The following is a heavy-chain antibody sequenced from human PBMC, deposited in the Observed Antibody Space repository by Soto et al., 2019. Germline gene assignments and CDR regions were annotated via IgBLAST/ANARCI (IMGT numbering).Heavy chain of an antibody. D-gene: IGHD4-4*01. CDR1: GASISSSSYY. Sequence: ESLSLTCPVSGASISSSSYYWGWIRQPPGKGLEWIGSIYYSGSTYYNPSLKSRVTISVDTSKNQFSLKLSSVTAADTAVYYCARSAYSNPYYWGQGTLVTVYS. V-gene: IGHV4-39*01. CDR3: ARSAYSNPYY. J-gene: IGHJ4*02. CDR2: IYYSGST.